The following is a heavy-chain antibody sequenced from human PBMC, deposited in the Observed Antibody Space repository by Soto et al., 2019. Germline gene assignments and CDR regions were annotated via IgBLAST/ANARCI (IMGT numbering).Heavy chain of an antibody. D-gene: IGHD3-10*01. Sequence: QVQLQESGPGLVKPSETLSLTCTVSGGSISSGGYYWSWIRQHPGKGLEWIGYIFYSGSTYYNPSLASRVTSSVDTSKNQFSLNLSSVTAADTAVYYCARDRWFGHFDSCGQGTLVTVSS. J-gene: IGHJ4*02. CDR3: ARDRWFGHFDS. CDR2: IFYSGST. V-gene: IGHV4-31*03. CDR1: GGSISSGGYY.